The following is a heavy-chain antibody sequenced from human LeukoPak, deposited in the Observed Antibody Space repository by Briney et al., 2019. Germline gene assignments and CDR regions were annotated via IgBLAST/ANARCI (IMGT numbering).Heavy chain of an antibody. J-gene: IGHJ4*02. CDR3: TTPKYSGYDFYF. D-gene: IGHD5-12*01. Sequence: GGSLRLSCAASGFTFTKAWMYWVRQARGKGLEWVGRIKSKTDGGTTDYAAPVKGRFTISRDDSKNTLFLQMNSLKIEDTATYYCTTPKYSGYDFYFWGQGTLVTVSS. CDR1: GFTFTKAW. CDR2: IKSKTDGGTT. V-gene: IGHV3-15*07.